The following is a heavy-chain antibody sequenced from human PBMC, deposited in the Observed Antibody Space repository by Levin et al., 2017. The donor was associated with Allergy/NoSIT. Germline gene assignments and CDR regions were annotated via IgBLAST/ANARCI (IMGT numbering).Heavy chain of an antibody. CDR2: IIPIFGTA. D-gene: IGHD2-15*01. CDR1: GGTFSSYA. J-gene: IGHJ6*02. Sequence: ASVKVSCKASGGTFSSYAISWVRQAPGQGLEWMGGIIPIFGTANYAQKFQGRVTITADKSTSTAYMELSSLRSEDTAVYYCARDFLECSGGSCYYYYYGMDVWGQGTTVTVSS. CDR3: ARDFLECSGGSCYYYYYGMDV. V-gene: IGHV1-69*06.